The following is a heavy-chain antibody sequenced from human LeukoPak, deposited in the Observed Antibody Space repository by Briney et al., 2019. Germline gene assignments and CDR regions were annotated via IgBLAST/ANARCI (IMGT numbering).Heavy chain of an antibody. CDR2: ISAYNGKT. V-gene: IGHV1-18*01. J-gene: IGHJ4*02. CDR1: GYTFSSYV. CDR3: ARVRRNYDSSNPYDY. Sequence: ASVKVSCKASGYTFSSYVINWVRQATGQGLEWMGWISAYNGKTNYAQKFQGRVTITADKSTSTAYMELSSLRSEDTAVYYCARVRRNYDSSNPYDYWGQGTLVTVSS. D-gene: IGHD3-22*01.